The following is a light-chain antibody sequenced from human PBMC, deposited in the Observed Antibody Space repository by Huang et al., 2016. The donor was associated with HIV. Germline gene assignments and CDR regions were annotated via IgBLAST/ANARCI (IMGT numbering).Light chain of an antibody. CDR1: QEIGTW. Sequence: DIQMTQSPSSVSASVGDRVIVTCLAGQEIGTWLAWYQQKPGKAPKLLISGASTLRSGVPPRFIGSGSGTDFILTISSLQPEDSATYFCQQGQGFPYTFGQGTKLEIK. CDR3: QQGQGFPYT. J-gene: IGKJ2*01. V-gene: IGKV1-12*01. CDR2: GAS.